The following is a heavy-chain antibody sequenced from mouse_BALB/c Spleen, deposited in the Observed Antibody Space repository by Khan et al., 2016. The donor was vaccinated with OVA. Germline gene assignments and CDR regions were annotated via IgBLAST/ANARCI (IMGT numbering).Heavy chain of an antibody. J-gene: IGHJ3*01. Sequence: VQLEQSGAEFVKPGASVKLSCKASGFNIKDTYMHWVKQLPEKGLEWIGRIDPANGYTKYDQNFQGKAAISAETSSNTAYLPLNSLTADDTAVYYCDRITEYDVSYWGQGTRVTVSA. CDR2: IDPANGYT. V-gene: IGHV14-3*02. CDR1: GFNIKDTY. D-gene: IGHD2-10*02. CDR3: DRITEYDVSY.